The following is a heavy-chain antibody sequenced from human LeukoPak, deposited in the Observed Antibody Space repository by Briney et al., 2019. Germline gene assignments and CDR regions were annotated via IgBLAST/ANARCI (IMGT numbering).Heavy chain of an antibody. J-gene: IGHJ4*02. V-gene: IGHV3-23*01. Sequence: GGSLRLSCAASGFTFSSYAMSWVRQAPGKGLEWVSAISGSGGSTYYADSVKGRFTISRDNSKNTLYLQMNSLRAEDTAVYYCAKVLWFGELSPYYFDYWGQGILVTVSS. CDR1: GFTFSSYA. CDR3: AKVLWFGELSPYYFDY. D-gene: IGHD3-10*01. CDR2: ISGSGGST.